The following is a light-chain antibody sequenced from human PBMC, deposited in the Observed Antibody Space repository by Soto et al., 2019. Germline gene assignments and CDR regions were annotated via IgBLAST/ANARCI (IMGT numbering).Light chain of an antibody. V-gene: IGLV2-23*01. Sequence: QSALTPPASVSGSPGQSITISCTGTTSDIGSYNLVSWYQQHPGKVPKIIIYEASKRPSGAPYRFSGSKSGNTASLTISGLQAEDEAGYYCCSYAGSSTWVFGTGTKVTVL. CDR1: TSDIGSYNL. CDR2: EAS. CDR3: CSYAGSSTWV. J-gene: IGLJ1*01.